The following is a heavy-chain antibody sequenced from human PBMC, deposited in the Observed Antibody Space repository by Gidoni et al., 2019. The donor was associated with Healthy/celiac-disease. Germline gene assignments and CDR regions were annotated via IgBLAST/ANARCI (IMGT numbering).Heavy chain of an antibody. D-gene: IGHD3-10*01. J-gene: IGHJ5*02. Sequence: QVQLVQSGAEVKKPGASVTVSCKASGYTFTSYGISWVRQAPGQGLEWMGLISAYNGNTNYAQQLQGRVTMTTDTSTSTAYMELRSLRSDDTAVYYCARDNPPFYGSGGGWFDPWGQGTLVTVSS. CDR1: GYTFTSYG. CDR3: ARDNPPFYGSGGGWFDP. CDR2: ISAYNGNT. V-gene: IGHV1-18*01.